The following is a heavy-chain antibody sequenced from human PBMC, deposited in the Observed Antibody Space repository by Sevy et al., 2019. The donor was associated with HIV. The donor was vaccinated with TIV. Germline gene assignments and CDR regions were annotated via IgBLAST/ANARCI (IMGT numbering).Heavy chain of an antibody. CDR2: IKSNSDGGTT. J-gene: IGHJ4*02. V-gene: IGHV3-15*01. Sequence: GGSLRLSCEASGFILKSFWIHWVRQAPGKGLEWVGRIKSNSDGGTTDYAAPVEGRFTMSRDDSENRVYLQINNLKAADTAGYYCATAPGTGYWGQGTLVTVSS. CDR1: GFILKSFW. CDR3: ATAPGTGY. D-gene: IGHD3-10*01.